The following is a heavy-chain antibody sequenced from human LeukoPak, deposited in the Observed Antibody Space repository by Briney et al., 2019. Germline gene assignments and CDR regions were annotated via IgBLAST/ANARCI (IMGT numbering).Heavy chain of an antibody. J-gene: IGHJ6*02. V-gene: IGHV3-21*04. Sequence: GGSLRLSCAASGFTFSSQTMNWVRQAPGKGLEWVSSINSNNYKNYAGSVKGRFTISRDNSKNTLYLQMNSLRADDTAIYYCARNQQLGGHSYYYYGMDVWGQGTTVTVSS. CDR1: GFTFSSQT. CDR3: ARNQQLGGHSYYYYGMDV. CDR2: INSNNYK. D-gene: IGHD3-16*01.